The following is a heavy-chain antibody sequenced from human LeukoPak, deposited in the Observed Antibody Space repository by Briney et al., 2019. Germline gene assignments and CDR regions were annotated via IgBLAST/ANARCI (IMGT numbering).Heavy chain of an antibody. CDR2: INHSGST. Sequence: SETLSLTCAVYGGSFSGYYWSWIRQPPGKGLEWIGEINHSGSTNYNPSLKSRVTISVDTSKNQFSLKLSSVTAADTAVYYCAKNIGGNCYTSSDFWGQGTLVTVSS. V-gene: IGHV4-34*01. J-gene: IGHJ4*02. D-gene: IGHD2-15*01. CDR3: AKNIGGNCYTSSDF. CDR1: GGSFSGYY.